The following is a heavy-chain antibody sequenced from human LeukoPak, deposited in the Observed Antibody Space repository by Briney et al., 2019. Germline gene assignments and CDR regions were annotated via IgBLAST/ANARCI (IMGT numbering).Heavy chain of an antibody. CDR3: ARDRTYYYDSTQQDGP. V-gene: IGHV1-18*01. D-gene: IGHD3-22*01. CDR2: ISAYNGNT. CDR1: GYTFTSYG. J-gene: IGHJ5*02. Sequence: ASVKVSCKASGYTFTSYGISWVRQAPGQGLEWMGWISAYNGNTNYAQKLQGRVTMTTDTSTSTAYMELRSLRSDDTAVYYCARDRTYYYDSTQQDGPWGQGTLVTVSS.